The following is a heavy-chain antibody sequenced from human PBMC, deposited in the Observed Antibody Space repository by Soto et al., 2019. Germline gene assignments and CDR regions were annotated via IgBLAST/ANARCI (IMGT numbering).Heavy chain of an antibody. J-gene: IGHJ6*03. V-gene: IGHV1-18*01. Sequence: QVQLVQSGAEVKKPGASVKVSCKASGYTFTSYGISWVRQAPGQGLEWMGWLSTYNGSPNYAQKLQGRVTMTTDTSTSTAYMVRRSLRSDDTAVDFCARAYGPSYYHYYMDVWGKGTTSTVSS. CDR3: ARAYGPSYYHYYMDV. CDR1: GYTFTSYG. D-gene: IGHD4-17*01. CDR2: LSTYNGSP.